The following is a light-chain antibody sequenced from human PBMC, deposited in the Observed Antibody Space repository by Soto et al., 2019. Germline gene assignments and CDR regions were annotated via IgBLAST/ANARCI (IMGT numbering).Light chain of an antibody. CDR1: SRDVGGYNF. Sequence: QSALTQPPSASGSPGQSVTISCTGNSRDVGGYNFVSWYQHHPGKAPKLMIYEVTKRPSGVPDRFSGSKSGNTASLTVSGRQAEDEADYYCSLYAGNNNYVFGAGTKLTVL. CDR2: EVT. J-gene: IGLJ1*01. V-gene: IGLV2-8*01. CDR3: SLYAGNNNYV.